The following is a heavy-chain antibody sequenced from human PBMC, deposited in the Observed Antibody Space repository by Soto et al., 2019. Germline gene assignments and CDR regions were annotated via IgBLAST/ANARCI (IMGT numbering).Heavy chain of an antibody. CDR1: GYIFTSYG. CDR3: ARDFSHSSGYYYVPAPGY. J-gene: IGHJ4*02. Sequence: GASVKVSCKASGYIFTSYGISWVRQAPGQGLEWMGWISAYNGNTNYAQKLQGRVTMTTDTSTSTAYMELRSLRSDDTAVYYCARDFSHSSGYYYVPAPGYWGQGTLVTVSS. D-gene: IGHD3-22*01. V-gene: IGHV1-18*01. CDR2: ISAYNGNT.